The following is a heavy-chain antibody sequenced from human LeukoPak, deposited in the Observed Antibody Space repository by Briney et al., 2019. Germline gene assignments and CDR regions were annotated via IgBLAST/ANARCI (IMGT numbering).Heavy chain of an antibody. J-gene: IGHJ4*02. Sequence: SQTLSLTCTVSGGSISSGSYYWSWIRQPAGKGLEWIGRIYTSGSTNYNPSLKSRVTISVDTSKNQFSLKLSSVTAADTAVYYCARGADIVVVPAAHRLYYFDYWGQGTLVTVSS. V-gene: IGHV4-61*02. D-gene: IGHD2-2*01. CDR2: IYTSGST. CDR3: ARGADIVVVPAAHRLYYFDY. CDR1: GGSISSGSYY.